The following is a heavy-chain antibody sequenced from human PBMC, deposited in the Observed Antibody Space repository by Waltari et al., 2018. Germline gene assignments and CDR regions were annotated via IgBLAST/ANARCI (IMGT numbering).Heavy chain of an antibody. D-gene: IGHD2-21*02. J-gene: IGHJ4*02. V-gene: IGHV3-9*01. Sequence: MHWVRQAPGKGLEWVSGISWNSGRIDYADSVKGRFTISRDNAKNSLYLQMNSLRVEDTALYYCAKADCGGDCTLIDCWGQGTLVTVSS. CDR3: AKADCGGDCTLIDC. CDR2: ISWNSGRI.